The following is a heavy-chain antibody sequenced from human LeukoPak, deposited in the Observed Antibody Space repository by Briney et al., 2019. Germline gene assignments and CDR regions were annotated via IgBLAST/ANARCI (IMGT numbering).Heavy chain of an antibody. CDR1: GDSISNSRHY. V-gene: IGHV4-61*02. D-gene: IGHD4/OR15-4a*01. J-gene: IGHJ4*02. CDR2: IYPSGNT. Sequence: PSQTLSLTCTVSGDSISNSRHYWSWIRQPAGKGLEWIGRIYPSGNTNYNPSLKSRVTISLDTSKNQSSLILRSVTATDTAMYYCARDGVVTMELDYWGQGTLVTVSS. CDR3: ARDGVVTMELDY.